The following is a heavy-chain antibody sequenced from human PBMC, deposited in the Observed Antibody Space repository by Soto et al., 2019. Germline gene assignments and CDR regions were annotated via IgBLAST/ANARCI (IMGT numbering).Heavy chain of an antibody. CDR1: GGSISSTHS. V-gene: IGHV4-4*02. Sequence: QVQLQESGPRLVRPSETLSLTCAVSGGSISSTHSWIWVRQPPGKGLEWIAEIYHSGSTNYNPSLKSRATISVDKSKTQFSLKLNSVTAADTAVYFCARAVALPGLFYFDFWGQGTLVTVSS. CDR3: ARAVALPGLFYFDF. D-gene: IGHD2-21*01. J-gene: IGHJ4*02. CDR2: IYHSGST.